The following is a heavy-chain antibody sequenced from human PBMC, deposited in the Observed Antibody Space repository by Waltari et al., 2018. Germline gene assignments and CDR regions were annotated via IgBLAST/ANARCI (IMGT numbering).Heavy chain of an antibody. J-gene: IGHJ4*02. CDR1: GGTFSSYA. CDR2: IIPILGIA. D-gene: IGHD6-13*01. CDR3: ARVPWSSSWYYFDY. V-gene: IGHV1-69*10. Sequence: QVQLVQSGAEVKKPGSSVKVSCKASGGTFSSYAISRVRQSPGQGLEWMGGIIPILGIANYAQKFQGRVTITADKSTSTAYMELSSLRSEDTAVYYCARVPWSSSWYYFDYWGQGTLVTVSS.